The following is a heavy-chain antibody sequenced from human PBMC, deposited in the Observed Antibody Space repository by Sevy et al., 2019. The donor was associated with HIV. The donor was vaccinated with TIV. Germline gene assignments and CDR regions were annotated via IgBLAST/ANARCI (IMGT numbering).Heavy chain of an antibody. CDR2: IIPIFGTA. J-gene: IGHJ3*02. CDR3: ARPIYSGSYTGVAFDI. D-gene: IGHD1-26*01. V-gene: IGHV1-69*13. Sequence: ASVKVSCKASGYTFTSYGITWVRQAPGQGLEWMGGIIPIFGTANYAQKFQGRVTITADESTSTAYMELSSLRSEDTAVYYCARPIYSGSYTGVAFDIWGQGTMVTVSS. CDR1: GYTFTSYG.